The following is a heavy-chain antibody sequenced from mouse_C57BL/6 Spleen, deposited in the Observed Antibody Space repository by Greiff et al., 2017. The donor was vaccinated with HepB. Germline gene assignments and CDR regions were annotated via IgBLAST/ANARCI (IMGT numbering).Heavy chain of an antibody. CDR2: IYPGSGST. D-gene: IGHD2-14*01. CDR1: GYTFTSYW. J-gene: IGHJ2*01. Sequence: QVQLQQPGAELVKPGASVKMSCKASGYTFTSYWITWVKQRPGQGLEWIGDIYPGSGSTNYNEKFKSKATLTVDTSSSTAYMQLSSLTSEDSAVYYCARKENPYYRFDYWGQGTTLTVSS. V-gene: IGHV1-55*01. CDR3: ARKENPYYRFDY.